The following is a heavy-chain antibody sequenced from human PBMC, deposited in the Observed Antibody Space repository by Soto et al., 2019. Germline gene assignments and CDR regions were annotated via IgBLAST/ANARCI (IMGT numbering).Heavy chain of an antibody. D-gene: IGHD2-2*01. CDR1: LVSISSGNW. CDR3: ATKNVPTAGNY. CDR2: ISHSGTT. Sequence: QVQLQESGPGLVEPSGTLSLTCAVSLVSISSGNWWSWVRQPPGRGLEYIGEISHSGTTNYNPSLESRLTISLDASKNQFSLKLTSVTAAYTAVYYCATKNVPTAGNYWGQGTLVIVSS. J-gene: IGHJ4*02. V-gene: IGHV4-4*02.